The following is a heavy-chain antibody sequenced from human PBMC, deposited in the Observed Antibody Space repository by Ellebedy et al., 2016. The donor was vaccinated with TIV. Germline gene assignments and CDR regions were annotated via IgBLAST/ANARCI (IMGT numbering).Heavy chain of an antibody. CDR2: INPSSGST. CDR1: GYTFSTYY. D-gene: IGHD2-2*01. V-gene: IGHV1-46*01. Sequence: AASVKVSCKTSGYTFSTYYMHWVRQAPGRGPEWMGVINPSSGSTDYAQKFQGRLTMTRDTSTSTVYMELSSLRSEDTAMYYCARDDIADSIVPGNWIDPWGQGTLVTVSS. J-gene: IGHJ5*02. CDR3: ARDDIADSIVPGNWIDP.